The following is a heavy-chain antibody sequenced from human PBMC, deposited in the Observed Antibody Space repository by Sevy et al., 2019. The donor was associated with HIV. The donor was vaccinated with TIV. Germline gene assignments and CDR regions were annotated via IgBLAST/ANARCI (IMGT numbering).Heavy chain of an antibody. J-gene: IGHJ3*02. V-gene: IGHV3-53*01. Sequence: GGSLRLSCAASGFTVGSNYMSWVRQAPGKGLEWVSIICSGVTTSYADSVKGRFTISRDNSKNTLYLQMNSLRAEDTAVYYCARVSVYYYDSSGYYTTGNAFDIWGQGTMVTVSS. D-gene: IGHD3-22*01. CDR3: ARVSVYYYDSSGYYTTGNAFDI. CDR2: ICSGVTT. CDR1: GFTVGSNY.